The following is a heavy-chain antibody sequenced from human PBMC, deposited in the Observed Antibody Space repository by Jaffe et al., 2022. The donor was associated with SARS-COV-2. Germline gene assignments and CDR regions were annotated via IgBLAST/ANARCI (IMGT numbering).Heavy chain of an antibody. V-gene: IGHV3-9*01. CDR2: ISWNSGSI. CDR3: AKDISSGWYRGGVFDY. D-gene: IGHD6-19*01. Sequence: EVQLVESGGGLVQPGRSLRLSCAASGFTFDDYAMHWVRQAPGKGLEWVSGISWNSGSIGYADSVKGRFTISRDNAKNSLYLQMNSLRAEDTALYYCAKDISSGWYRGGVFDYWGQGTLVTVSS. CDR1: GFTFDDYA. J-gene: IGHJ4*02.